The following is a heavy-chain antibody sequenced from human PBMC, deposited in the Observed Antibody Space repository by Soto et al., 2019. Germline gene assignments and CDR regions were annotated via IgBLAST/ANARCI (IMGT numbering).Heavy chain of an antibody. V-gene: IGHV1-3*01. J-gene: IGHJ6*02. CDR2: INAGNGNT. CDR1: GYTFTSYA. Sequence: ASVKVSCKASGYTFTSYAMHWVRQAPGQRLEWMGWINAGNGNTKYSQKFQGRFTISRDNSKNTLYLQMNSLRAEDTAVYYCAKDVAWFGELDYYYYGMDVWGQGTTVTVSS. CDR3: AKDVAWFGELDYYYYGMDV. D-gene: IGHD3-10*01.